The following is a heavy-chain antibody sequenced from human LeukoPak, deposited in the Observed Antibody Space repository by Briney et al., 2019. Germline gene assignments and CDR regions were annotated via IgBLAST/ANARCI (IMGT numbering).Heavy chain of an antibody. CDR1: GYTFTSYG. V-gene: IGHV1-18*01. CDR3: ARVRDSIAARLRFFDY. Sequence: GASVKVSCKASGYTFTSYGISWVRQAPGQGLEWMGWISAYNGNTNYTQKLQGRVTMTTDTSTSTAYMELRSLRSDDTAVYYCARVRDSIAARLRFFDYWGQGTLVTVSS. CDR2: ISAYNGNT. D-gene: IGHD6-6*01. J-gene: IGHJ4*02.